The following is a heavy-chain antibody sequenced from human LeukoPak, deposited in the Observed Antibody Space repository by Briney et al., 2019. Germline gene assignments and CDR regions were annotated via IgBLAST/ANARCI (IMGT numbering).Heavy chain of an antibody. D-gene: IGHD2-15*01. CDR1: GYTFTGYY. Sequence: ASVKVSCKASGYTFTGYYMHWVRQAPGQGLEWMGWINPNSGGTNYAQKFQGRVTMTRDTSISTAYIELSRLRSDDTAVYYCARGYCSGGSCYSWFDPWGQGTLVTVSS. CDR2: INPNSGGT. V-gene: IGHV1-2*02. CDR3: ARGYCSGGSCYSWFDP. J-gene: IGHJ5*02.